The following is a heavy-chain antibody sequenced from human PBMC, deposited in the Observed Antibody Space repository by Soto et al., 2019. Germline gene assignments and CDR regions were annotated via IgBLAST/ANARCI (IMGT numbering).Heavy chain of an antibody. CDR1: GGTFSSYG. J-gene: IGHJ4*02. CDR3: ASSYGEYVYFDY. D-gene: IGHD4-17*01. CDR2: IIPIFGTA. Sequence: SVKVSCKASGGTFSSYGISWVRQAPGQGLEWMGGIIPIFGTANYAQKFQGRVTITADESTSTAYMELSSLRSEDTAVYYCASSYGEYVYFDYWGQGTLVTVSS. V-gene: IGHV1-69*13.